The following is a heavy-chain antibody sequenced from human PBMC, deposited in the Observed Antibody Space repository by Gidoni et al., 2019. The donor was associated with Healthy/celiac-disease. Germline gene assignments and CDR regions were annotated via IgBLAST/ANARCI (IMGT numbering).Heavy chain of an antibody. CDR1: GGSISSYY. Sequence: QVQLQESGPGLVKPSETLSLTCTVPGGSISSYYWSCIRQPPGKGLEWIGYIYYSGSTNYNPSLKSRVTISVDTSKNQFSLKLSSVTAADTAVYYCARAPKRHGPLWFGELLDVPYYFDYWGQGTLVTVSS. D-gene: IGHD3-10*01. CDR2: IYYSGST. CDR3: ARAPKRHGPLWFGELLDVPYYFDY. J-gene: IGHJ4*02. V-gene: IGHV4-59*01.